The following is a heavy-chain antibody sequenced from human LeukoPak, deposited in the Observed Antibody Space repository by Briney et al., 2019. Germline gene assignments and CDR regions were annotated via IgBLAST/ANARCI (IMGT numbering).Heavy chain of an antibody. CDR2: IIPTFGTA. CDR3: AKAAVTTWGYYYYYMDV. J-gene: IGHJ6*03. CDR1: GGTFSSYA. D-gene: IGHD4-11*01. V-gene: IGHV1-69*05. Sequence: SVKVSCKASGGTFSSYAISWVRQAPGQGLEWMGGIIPTFGTANYAQKFQGRVTITTDESTSTAYMELSSLRSEDTAVYYCAKAAVTTWGYYYYYMDVWGKGTTVTVSS.